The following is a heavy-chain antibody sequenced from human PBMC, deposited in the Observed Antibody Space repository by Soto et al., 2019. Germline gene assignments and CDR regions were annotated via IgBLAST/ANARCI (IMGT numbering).Heavy chain of an antibody. CDR3: AKARCRTTNCNVPDY. D-gene: IGHD2-2*01. Sequence: GGSPRLSRAAPGCTFSTYTMSRVRRAPGKGREWGPAIGGSVASPAYTDPGQGRFTISRNNPKRTLYLQRNNLRAEDTAVYDCAKARCRTTNCNVPDYWGQGTLVTVSS. CDR2: IGGSVASP. V-gene: IGHV3-23*01. J-gene: IGHJ4*02. CDR1: GCTFSTYT.